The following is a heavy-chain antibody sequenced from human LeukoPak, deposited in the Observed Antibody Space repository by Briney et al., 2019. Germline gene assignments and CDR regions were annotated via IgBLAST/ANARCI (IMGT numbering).Heavy chain of an antibody. CDR3: ASHRGSQRLYFDY. J-gene: IGHJ4*02. Sequence: ASVKVSCKASGGTFSSCAISWVRQAPGQGLEWMGGIIPIFGTANYAQKFQGRVTITADESTSTAYMELSSLRSEDTAVYYCASHRGSQRLYFDYWGQGTLVTVSS. D-gene: IGHD1-14*01. V-gene: IGHV1-69*13. CDR1: GGTFSSCA. CDR2: IIPIFGTA.